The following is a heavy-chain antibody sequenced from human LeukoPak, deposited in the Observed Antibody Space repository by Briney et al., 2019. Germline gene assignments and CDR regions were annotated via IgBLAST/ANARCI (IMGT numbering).Heavy chain of an antibody. V-gene: IGHV3-30*18. CDR2: TSYDGSNK. CDR3: AKPTGTYSGSCFDY. Sequence: GESLRLSCAASGFTFTIYWMSWVRQAPGKGLEWVVGTSYDGSNKIYADSVKGRITISRDNSKNTLYLQMNSLRVEDTAVYYCAKPTGTYSGSCFDYWGQGTLVSVSS. J-gene: IGHJ4*02. CDR1: GFTFTIYW. D-gene: IGHD1-26*01.